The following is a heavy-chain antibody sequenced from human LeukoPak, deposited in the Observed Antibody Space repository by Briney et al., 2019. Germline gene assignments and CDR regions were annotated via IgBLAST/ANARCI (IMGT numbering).Heavy chain of an antibody. CDR2: IYTSGST. J-gene: IGHJ6*03. V-gene: IGHV4-61*02. CDR3: ARDRYSSSWYHNYYYYMDV. Sequence: SETLSLTCTVSGGSISSGSYYWSWIRQPAGKGLEWIGRIYTSGSTNYNPSLKSRVTISVDTSKNQFSLKLSSVTAADTAVYYCARDRYSSSWYHNYYYYMDVWGKGTTVTISS. D-gene: IGHD6-13*01. CDR1: GGSISSGSYY.